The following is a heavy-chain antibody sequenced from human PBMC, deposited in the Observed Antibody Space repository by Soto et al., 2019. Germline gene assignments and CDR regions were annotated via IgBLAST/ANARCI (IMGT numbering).Heavy chain of an antibody. CDR3: AREKGYISGPKNFDY. V-gene: IGHV4-30-4*01. D-gene: IGHD5-12*01. Sequence: SETLSLTCTVSGASISSGDYFWSWIRQSPGKGLEWIGYIYDSGSSYYNPSLKSRVSMSVDTSKNQFSLKLSSVTAADTAVYYCAREKGYISGPKNFDYWGQGTLVTAPQ. CDR2: IYDSGSS. CDR1: GASISSGDYF. J-gene: IGHJ4*02.